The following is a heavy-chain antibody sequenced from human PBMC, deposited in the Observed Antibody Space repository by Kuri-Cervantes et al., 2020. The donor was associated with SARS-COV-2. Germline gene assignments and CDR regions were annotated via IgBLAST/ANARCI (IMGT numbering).Heavy chain of an antibody. CDR2: INPNSGGT. V-gene: IGHV1-2*02. CDR1: GYTFTGYY. J-gene: IGHJ4*02. CDR3: AAFISGSSSGLG. Sequence: ASVKVCCKASGYTFTGYYMHWVRQAPGQGLEWMGWINPNSGGTNYAQKFQGRVTMTRDTSISTAYMELSSLRSEDTAVYYCAAFISGSSSGLGWGQGTLVTVSS. D-gene: IGHD6-6*01.